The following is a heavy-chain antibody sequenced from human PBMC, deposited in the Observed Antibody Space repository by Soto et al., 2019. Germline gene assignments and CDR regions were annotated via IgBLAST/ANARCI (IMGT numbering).Heavy chain of an antibody. V-gene: IGHV1-69*12. J-gene: IGHJ6*02. D-gene: IGHD1-7*01. CDR1: EGTFSSYA. CDR2: IIPIFGTA. CDR3: ASNGITGTWVYYYGMDV. Sequence: QVQLVQSGAEVKKPGSSVKVSCKASEGTFSSYAISWVRQAPGQGLEWMGGIIPIFGTANYAQKFQGRVTITADESTSTAYMELSSLRSEDTAVYYCASNGITGTWVYYYGMDVWGQGTTVTVSS.